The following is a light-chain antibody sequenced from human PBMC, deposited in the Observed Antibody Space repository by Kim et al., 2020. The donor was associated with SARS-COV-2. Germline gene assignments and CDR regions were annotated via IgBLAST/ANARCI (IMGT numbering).Light chain of an antibody. CDR3: MQGLQRLYS. Sequence: LVMTQTPLSLSVTPGQPDSISCKSSQSLLHSDGKISLYWYLQKPGQPPQLLIYEVSKRFSGVPERFSGSGSGTDFTLKISQVEAEDVGLYYCMQGLQRLYSFGQGTKLE. V-gene: IGKV2D-29*01. CDR2: EVS. J-gene: IGKJ2*03. CDR1: QSLLHSDGKIS.